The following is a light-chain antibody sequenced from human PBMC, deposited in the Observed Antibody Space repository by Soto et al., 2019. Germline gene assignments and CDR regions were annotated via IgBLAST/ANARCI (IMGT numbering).Light chain of an antibody. Sequence: VLLTQSPATLSLSPGERATLSCRTSLSVSVYLDWYQQKPGQAPRLLISDASTRATGIPDRFSGSGSGTDFTLTISRLEPEDFAVYYCQRYGRSLWTFGQGTKVDI. V-gene: IGKV3-20*01. CDR1: LSVSVY. CDR2: DAS. J-gene: IGKJ1*01. CDR3: QRYGRSLWT.